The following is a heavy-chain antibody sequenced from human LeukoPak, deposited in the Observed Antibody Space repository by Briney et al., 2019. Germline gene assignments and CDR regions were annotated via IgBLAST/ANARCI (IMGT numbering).Heavy chain of an antibody. D-gene: IGHD3-22*01. Sequence: SETLSLTCTVSGGSISSSSYYWGWIRQPPGKGLEWIGSIYYSGSTNYNPSLKSRVTISVDTSKNQFSLKLSSVTAADTAVYYCARVSYYYDSSGYYYGYYFDYWGQGTLVTVSS. CDR2: IYYSGST. J-gene: IGHJ4*02. V-gene: IGHV4-39*07. CDR3: ARVSYYYDSSGYYYGYYFDY. CDR1: GGSISSSSYY.